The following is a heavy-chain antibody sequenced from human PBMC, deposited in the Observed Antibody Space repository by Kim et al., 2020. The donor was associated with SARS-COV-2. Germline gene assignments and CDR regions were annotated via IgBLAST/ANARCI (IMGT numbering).Heavy chain of an antibody. V-gene: IGHV3-33*01. Sequence: FDADPGKGRLTISRDNSKNKLYLQMNSLRAEDTAVYYCVRVVHYYYYMDVWGKGTTVTVSS. D-gene: IGHD3-10*02. J-gene: IGHJ6*03. CDR3: VRVVHYYYYMDV.